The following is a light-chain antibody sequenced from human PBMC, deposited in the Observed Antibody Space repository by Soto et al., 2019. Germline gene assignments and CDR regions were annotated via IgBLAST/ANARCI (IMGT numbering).Light chain of an antibody. CDR1: SSNIGNNY. Sequence: QSALTRPPSVSAATGQKVTISCSGSSSNIGNNYVSWYQQLPGTAPKLLIYENNKRPSGIPDRFSGSKSGTSATLGITGLQTGDEADYYCGTWDSSLSAYVFGTGTKVTVL. V-gene: IGLV1-51*02. CDR2: ENN. CDR3: GTWDSSLSAYV. J-gene: IGLJ1*01.